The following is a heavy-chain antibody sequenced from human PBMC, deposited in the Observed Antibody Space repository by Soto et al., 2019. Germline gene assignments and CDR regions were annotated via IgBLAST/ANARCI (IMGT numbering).Heavy chain of an antibody. J-gene: IGHJ4*02. V-gene: IGHV4-30-4*01. D-gene: IGHD2-8*01. Sequence: VQLQESGPGLVKPSQTLSLTCTVSGDSITSGDYYWSWIRQPPGKGLEWIGYIYYSGNTNYNPSLKSRVIMSVGTSKNQFSLKLTSVTAADTAVYYCASFVGLLWGGVSPAESWGSYYFDNWGQGTLVTVSS. CDR3: ASFVGLLWGGVSPAESWGSYYFDN. CDR1: GDSITSGDYY. CDR2: IYYSGNT.